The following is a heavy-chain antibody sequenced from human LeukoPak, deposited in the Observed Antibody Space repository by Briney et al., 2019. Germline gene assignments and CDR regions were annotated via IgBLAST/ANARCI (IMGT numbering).Heavy chain of an antibody. J-gene: IGHJ3*02. D-gene: IGHD3-22*01. CDR2: IYTSGST. Sequence: SETLSLTCTVSGGSISSGSYYWSWIRQPAGKGLEWIGRIYTSGSTNYNPSLKSRVTISVDTSKNQFSLKLSSVTAADTAVYYCARGSRITMIVVVITKAFDIWGQGTMVTVSS. CDR1: GGSISSGSYY. V-gene: IGHV4-61*02. CDR3: ARGSRITMIVVVITKAFDI.